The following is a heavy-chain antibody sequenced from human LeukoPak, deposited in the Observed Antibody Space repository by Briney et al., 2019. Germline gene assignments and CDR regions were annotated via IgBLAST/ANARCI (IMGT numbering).Heavy chain of an antibody. V-gene: IGHV3-23*01. CDR2: ITGSESRT. CDR3: AKHRGSGVAGRGGVES. Sequence: PGGSLRLSCAASGFTFGSYAMTWVRQAPGKGLEWVSVITGSESRTYYADSVRGRFTISRDNPKNTLYPQMNSLRADDTAVYYCAKHRGSGVAGRGGVESWGQGTLVTVSS. J-gene: IGHJ4*02. D-gene: IGHD6-19*01. CDR1: GFTFGSYA.